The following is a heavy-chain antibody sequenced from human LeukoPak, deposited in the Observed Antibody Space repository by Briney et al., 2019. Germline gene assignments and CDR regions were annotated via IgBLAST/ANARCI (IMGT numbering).Heavy chain of an antibody. Sequence: SETLSLTCTVSGGSISSSSYYWGWIRQPPGKGLEWIGSIYYSGSTYYNPPLKSRVTISVYTSKNQFSLKLSSVTAADTAVYYCARRVAVAGTPTWFDYWGQGTLVTVSS. D-gene: IGHD6-19*01. CDR3: ARRVAVAGTPTWFDY. CDR1: GGSISSSSYY. J-gene: IGHJ4*02. V-gene: IGHV4-39*01. CDR2: IYYSGST.